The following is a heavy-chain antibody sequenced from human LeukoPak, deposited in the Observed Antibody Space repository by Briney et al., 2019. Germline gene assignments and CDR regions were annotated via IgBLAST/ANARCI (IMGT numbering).Heavy chain of an antibody. V-gene: IGHV3-23*01. J-gene: IGHJ4*02. CDR2: ISGSGGST. CDR3: AKDFDWLLKCYFDY. D-gene: IGHD3-9*01. CDR1: GFTFSSYA. Sequence: GGSLRLSCAASGFTFSSYAMSWVRQAPGKGLEWVSGISGSGGSTYYADSVKGRFTISRDNSKNTLYLQMNSLRAEDTAVYYCAKDFDWLLKCYFDYWGQGTLVTVSS.